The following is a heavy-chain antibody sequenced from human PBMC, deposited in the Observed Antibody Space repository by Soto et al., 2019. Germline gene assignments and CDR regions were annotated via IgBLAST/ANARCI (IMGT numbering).Heavy chain of an antibody. Sequence: SETLSLTCTVSGGSVSSGSYYWSWIRQHPGKGLEWIGYIYYSGTTYYNPSLKSRVTISVDTSKNQFSLKLSSVSAAYTALYYCARCSLVVVPAPGFDPWGRGTLVTVSS. CDR2: IYYSGTT. J-gene: IGHJ5*02. CDR3: ARCSLVVVPAPGFDP. D-gene: IGHD2-2*01. V-gene: IGHV4-61*01. CDR1: GGSVSSGSYY.